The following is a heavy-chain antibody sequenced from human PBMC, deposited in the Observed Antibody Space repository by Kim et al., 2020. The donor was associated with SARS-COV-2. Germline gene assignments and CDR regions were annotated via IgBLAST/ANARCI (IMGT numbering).Heavy chain of an antibody. CDR1: GQAITDTSSF. CDR2: ISYQFYT. V-gene: IGHV4-39*01. D-gene: IGHD3-9*01. Sequence: SETLSLTCSVSGQAITDTSSFWGWVRQAPGAGLEWIASISYQFYTYYNPSLKSRVAVSVDMSTNQFSLRLHSLSASDAAVYFCARPARLLSTFDLWGQG. CDR3: ARPARLLSTFDL. J-gene: IGHJ4*02.